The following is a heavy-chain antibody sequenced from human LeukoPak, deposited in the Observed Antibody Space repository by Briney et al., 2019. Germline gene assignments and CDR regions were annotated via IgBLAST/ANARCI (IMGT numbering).Heavy chain of an antibody. V-gene: IGHV3-48*01. Sequence: GGSLRLSCAASGFTFSNYNMNWVRQAPGKGLEWVSYISTSSSTIYYADSVKGRFTISRDNAKNSLYLQMNSLRAEDTAVYYCARRGVPLDFDYWGQGTLVTVSS. J-gene: IGHJ4*02. CDR1: GFTFSNYN. D-gene: IGHD2-8*01. CDR3: ARRGVPLDFDY. CDR2: ISTSSSTI.